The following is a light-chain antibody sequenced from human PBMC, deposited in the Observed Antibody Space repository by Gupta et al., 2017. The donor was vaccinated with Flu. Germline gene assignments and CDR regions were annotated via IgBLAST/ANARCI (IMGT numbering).Light chain of an antibody. Sequence: QSALTQPPSVSGSLGQSVTISCTGTSGDVGSYNRVSWYQQPPGTAPKLMIYEVSNRPSGVPDRFSGSKSGNTASLTISGLQAEDEADYYCSSYTSTSTYVFGTGTKVTVL. J-gene: IGLJ1*01. CDR1: SGDVGSYNR. V-gene: IGLV2-18*02. CDR3: SSYTSTSTYV. CDR2: EVS.